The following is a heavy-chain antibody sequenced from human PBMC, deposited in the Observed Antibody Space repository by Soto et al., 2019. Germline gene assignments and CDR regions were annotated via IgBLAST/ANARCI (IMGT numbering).Heavy chain of an antibody. V-gene: IGHV3-9*01. J-gene: IGHJ4*02. Sequence: EVQLVGSGGGLVQPRRSLRVSCAASGFSFEDYAMHWVRQAPGNGLECVSGISWNSGSIGYADSVKGRFTISRDNAKNSLYLQMNSLRAEDTALYYCAKDRDRGYSYGSNFDYWGQGTLVTVSS. CDR3: AKDRDRGYSYGSNFDY. CDR1: GFSFEDYA. CDR2: ISWNSGSI. D-gene: IGHD5-18*01.